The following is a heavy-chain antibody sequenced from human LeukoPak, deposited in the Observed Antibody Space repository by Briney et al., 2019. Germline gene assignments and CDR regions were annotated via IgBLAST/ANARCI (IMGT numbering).Heavy chain of an antibody. CDR3: ARGGGLDV. CDR1: GFTVSSSY. CDR2: INHNGNVN. Sequence: EPGGSLRLSCVVSGFTVSSSYMSWVRQALGKGLEWVASINHNGNVNYYVDSVKGRFTISRDNAKNSLYLQMSNLRAEDTAVYFCARGGGLDVWGQGATVTVSS. J-gene: IGHJ6*02. V-gene: IGHV3-7*03. D-gene: IGHD3-16*01.